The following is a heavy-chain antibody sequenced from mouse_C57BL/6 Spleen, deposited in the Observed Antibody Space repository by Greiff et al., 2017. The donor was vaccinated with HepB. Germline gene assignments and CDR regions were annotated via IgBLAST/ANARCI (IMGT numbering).Heavy chain of an antibody. D-gene: IGHD4-1*01. V-gene: IGHV1-50*01. J-gene: IGHJ1*03. CDR1: GYTFTSYW. CDR2: IDPSDSYT. Sequence: QVQLQQPGAELVKPGASVKLSCKASGYTFTSYWMQWVKQRPGQGLEWIGEIDPSDSYTNYNQKFKGKATLTVDTSSSTAYMQLSSLTSEDSAVYYCARYGGGTKYFDVWGTGTTVTVSS. CDR3: ARYGGGTKYFDV.